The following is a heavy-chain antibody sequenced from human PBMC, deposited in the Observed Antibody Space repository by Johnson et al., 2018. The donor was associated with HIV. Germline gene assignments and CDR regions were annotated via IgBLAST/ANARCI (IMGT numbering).Heavy chain of an antibody. J-gene: IGHJ3*02. D-gene: IGHD1-26*01. CDR2: IKQDGSEK. V-gene: IGHV3-7*01. Sequence: VQLVESGGGLVQPGGSLRLSCAASGFTFSSYWMNWVRQAPGKGLEWVANIKQDGSEKYYVDSVKGRFTISRDNAKNSLYLQMNSLRAEDTAVSYCARVQSLQWELLDGDAFDIWGQGTMVTVSS. CDR3: ARVQSLQWELLDGDAFDI. CDR1: GFTFSSYW.